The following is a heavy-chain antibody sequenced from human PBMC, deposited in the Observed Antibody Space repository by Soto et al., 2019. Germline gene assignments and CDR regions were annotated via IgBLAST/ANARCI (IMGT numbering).Heavy chain of an antibody. CDR3: ATSITVTTPSRSYYYYYYGMDV. CDR1: GYTFTGYY. Sequence: ASVKVSCKASGYTFTGYYMHWVRQAPGKGLEWMGWINPNSGGTNYAQKFQGWVTMTRDTSISTGYMEMSRLRSDDTAVYYCATSITVTTPSRSYYYYYYGMDVWGQGTTVTVSS. V-gene: IGHV1-2*04. D-gene: IGHD4-17*01. CDR2: INPNSGGT. J-gene: IGHJ6*02.